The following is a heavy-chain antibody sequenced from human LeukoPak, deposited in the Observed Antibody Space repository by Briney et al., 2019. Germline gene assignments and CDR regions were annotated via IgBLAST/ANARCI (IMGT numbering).Heavy chain of an antibody. V-gene: IGHV3-48*03. CDR2: ISGGGGER. Sequence: EGSLRLSCAASGFTFNSIQMTWVRQAPGKGLEWLSYISGGGGERFYADSVKGRFTISRDNAKNSLYLQMNSLRAEDTAVYFCARWGHSDYNSFPTKFDYWGRGTRVTVSS. CDR1: GFTFNSIQ. J-gene: IGHJ4*02. CDR3: ARWGHSDYNSFPTKFDY. D-gene: IGHD4-11*01.